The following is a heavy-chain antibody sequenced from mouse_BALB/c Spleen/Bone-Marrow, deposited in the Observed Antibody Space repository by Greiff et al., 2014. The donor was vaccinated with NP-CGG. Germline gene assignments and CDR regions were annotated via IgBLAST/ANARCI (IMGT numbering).Heavy chain of an antibody. Sequence: EVQLQQSGAELVKPGASVKLSCTASGFNIKDTYMHWVQQRPEQGLEWLGRIDPANGNTKYDPKFQGKATIKADTSSNRHYLQIRSLTYENAAVYYCARYRLEAYFDYWGQGTTLTVSA. J-gene: IGHJ2*01. V-gene: IGHV14-3*02. CDR3: ARYRLEAYFDY. CDR1: GFNIKDTY. D-gene: IGHD1-2*01. CDR2: IDPANGNT.